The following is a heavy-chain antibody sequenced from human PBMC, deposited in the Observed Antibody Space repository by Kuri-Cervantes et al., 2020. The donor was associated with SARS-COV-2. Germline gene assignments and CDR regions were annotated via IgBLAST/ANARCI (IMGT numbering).Heavy chain of an antibody. CDR2: IYYSGST. J-gene: IGHJ4*02. V-gene: IGHV4-39*07. Sequence: GSLRLSCTVSGGSISSSSYYWGWIRQPPGKGLEWIGSIYYSGSTYYNPSLKSRVTISVDTSKNQFSLKLRSVTAADTAVYYCARGIRGYSGYSDYWGQGTLVTVSS. D-gene: IGHD5-12*01. CDR3: ARGIRGYSGYSDY. CDR1: GGSISSSSYY.